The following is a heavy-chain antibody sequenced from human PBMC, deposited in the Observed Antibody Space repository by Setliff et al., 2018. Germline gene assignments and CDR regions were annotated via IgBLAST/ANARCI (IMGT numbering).Heavy chain of an antibody. Sequence: SETLSLTCAVYGGSFSGYYWSWIRQHPGKGLEWIGEINHSGSTNHNPSLKSRVTISVDTSKNQFSLNLSSVTAADTAMYYCARDYYDSRGSYAFDIWGQGTVVTVSS. CDR3: ARDYYDSRGSYAFDI. V-gene: IGHV4-34*01. CDR2: INHSGST. D-gene: IGHD3-22*01. J-gene: IGHJ3*02. CDR1: GGSFSGYY.